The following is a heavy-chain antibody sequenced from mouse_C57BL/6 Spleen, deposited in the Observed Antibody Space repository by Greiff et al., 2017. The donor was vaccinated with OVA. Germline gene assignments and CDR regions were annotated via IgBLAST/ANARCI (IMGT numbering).Heavy chain of an antibody. V-gene: IGHV2-2*01. D-gene: IGHD3-2*02. J-gene: IGHJ3*01. CDR1: GFSLTSYG. Sequence: VQGVESGPGLVQPSQSLSITCTVSGFSLTSYGVHWVRQSPGKGLEWLGVIWSGGSTDYNAAFISRLSISKDNSKSQVFFKMNSLQADDTAIYYCASPDSSGYLAWFAYWGQGTLVTVSA. CDR3: ASPDSSGYLAWFAY. CDR2: IWSGGST.